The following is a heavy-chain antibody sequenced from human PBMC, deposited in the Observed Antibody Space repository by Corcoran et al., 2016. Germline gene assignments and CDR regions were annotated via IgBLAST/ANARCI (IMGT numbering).Heavy chain of an antibody. CDR2: VNPRDSNT. J-gene: IGHJ4*02. CDR3: ATPTATPWFFDY. Sequence: EVQLVQSGAEVKKPGESLKISCKGSGYIFTNYWIAWVRQMPGKGLEWMGVVNPRDSNTRYSPSLQGQVSISADKSISTAYLQWSSLEASDTAIYFCATPTATPWFFDYWGQGTLVTVSS. CDR1: GYIFTNYW. V-gene: IGHV5-51*01. D-gene: IGHD2-15*01.